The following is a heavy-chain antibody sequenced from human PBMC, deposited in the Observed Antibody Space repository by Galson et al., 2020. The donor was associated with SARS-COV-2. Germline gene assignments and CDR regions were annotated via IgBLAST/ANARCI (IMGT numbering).Heavy chain of an antibody. CDR3: AREYTYWYFDL. CDR1: GGSVSSGNYY. CDR2: IDYSGGT. D-gene: IGHD5-18*01. V-gene: IGHV4-61*03. J-gene: IGHJ2*01. Sequence: SQTLSLTCTVSGGSVSSGNYYWNWIRQTPGKGLEWIGYIDYSGGTNYNPSLKSRVTISVDPSKNHFSLNLSSVTAADTAVYYCAREYTYWYFDLWGRGTPVTISS.